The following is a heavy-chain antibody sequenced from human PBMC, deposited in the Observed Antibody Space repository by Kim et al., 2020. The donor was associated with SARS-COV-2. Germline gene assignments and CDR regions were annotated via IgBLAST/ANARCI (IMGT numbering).Heavy chain of an antibody. Sequence: SETLSLTCTVSNGSISSHYWSWIRQPRQKGLEWLGYISNTGNTIYNPSVKSRVTILLDTSRDQISLRLSSVTAADTAIYYCARVTPYNNYAFDIWGQGT. J-gene: IGHJ3*02. V-gene: IGHV4-59*11. CDR3: ARVTPYNNYAFDI. CDR1: NGSISSHY. D-gene: IGHD1-1*01. CDR2: ISNTGNT.